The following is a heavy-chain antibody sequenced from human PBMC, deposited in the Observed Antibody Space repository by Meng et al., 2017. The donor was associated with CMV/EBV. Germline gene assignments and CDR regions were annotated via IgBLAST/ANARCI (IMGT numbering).Heavy chain of an antibody. CDR2: INHSGST. V-gene: IGHV4-34*01. Sequence: FYGGSFSGYYWSLIRQPPGKGLEWIGEINHSGSTNYNPSLKSRVTISVDTSKNQFSLKLSSVTAADTAVYYCAGFTFGGVIVRWFDPWGQGTLVTVSS. CDR3: AGFTFGGVIVRWFDP. CDR1: GGSFSGYY. D-gene: IGHD3-16*02. J-gene: IGHJ5*02.